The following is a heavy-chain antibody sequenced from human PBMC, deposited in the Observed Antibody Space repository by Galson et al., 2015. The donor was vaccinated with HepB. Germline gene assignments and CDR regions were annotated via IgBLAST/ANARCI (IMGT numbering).Heavy chain of an antibody. CDR2: IYRSGNT. CDR1: GESINSAGFA. V-gene: IGHV4-30-2*01. D-gene: IGHD3-22*01. Sequence: TLSLTCTVSGESINSAGFAWSWIRQPPGKGLEWIGYIYRSGNTYYNPSLKSRVTVSLDRSNNQFSLNLTSATAADTAVYYCARDHRYYHSSDYYSLAFDIWGQGAMVTVSS. CDR3: ARDHRYYHSSDYYSLAFDI. J-gene: IGHJ3*02.